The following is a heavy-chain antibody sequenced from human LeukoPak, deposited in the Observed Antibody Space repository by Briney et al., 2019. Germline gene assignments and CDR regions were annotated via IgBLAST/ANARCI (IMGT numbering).Heavy chain of an antibody. J-gene: IGHJ4*02. CDR1: GFTFAELT. CDR2: ISWDGTT. Sequence: GALRLSCFVPGFTFAELTIGWVRQAPGKGLGWGSLISWDGTTYYTDSVKGRFTISRDNSKNSLYLQMDTLRSEDTAFYYCVKDLSYESSGHVLEYWGQGTLVTVSS. V-gene: IGHV3-43*01. CDR3: VKDLSYESSGHVLEY. D-gene: IGHD3-22*01.